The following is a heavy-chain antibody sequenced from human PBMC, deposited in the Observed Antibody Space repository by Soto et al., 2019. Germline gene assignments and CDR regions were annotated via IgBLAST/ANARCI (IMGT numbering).Heavy chain of an antibody. CDR2: INHSGST. J-gene: IGHJ5*02. CDR1: GGSGGSFSGYY. Sequence: PSETLSLTCAVYGGSGGSFSGYYWSWIRQPPGKGLEWIGEINHSGSTNYNPSLKSRVTISVDTSKNHFSLKLSSVTAADTAVYYCATQEVGGSYVYTFDPWGQGTLVTVSS. D-gene: IGHD1-26*01. CDR3: ATQEVGGSYVYTFDP. V-gene: IGHV4-34*01.